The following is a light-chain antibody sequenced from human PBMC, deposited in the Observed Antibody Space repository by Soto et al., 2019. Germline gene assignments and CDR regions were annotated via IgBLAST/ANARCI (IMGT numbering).Light chain of an antibody. Sequence: QSVLTQPASVSGSPGQSITISCTGTSSDVGGYNYVSWYQQHPGKAPKLMIYEVSNRPSGVSNRFSGSKSGNTASLTISGLQAEDEDDYYCSSYTSSSTYVFGNGTKVTVL. J-gene: IGLJ1*01. CDR3: SSYTSSSTYV. V-gene: IGLV2-14*01. CDR2: EVS. CDR1: SSDVGGYNY.